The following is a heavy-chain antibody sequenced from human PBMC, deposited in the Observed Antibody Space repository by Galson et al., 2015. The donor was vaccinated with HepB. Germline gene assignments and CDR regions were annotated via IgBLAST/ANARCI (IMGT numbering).Heavy chain of an antibody. V-gene: IGHV1-69*10. D-gene: IGHD3-3*01. J-gene: IGHJ5*01. CDR2: SGPIRGIP. CDR3: ARADDFWSGYRDAGTSRWFDS. CDR1: GDSFSIYA. Sequence: PVKVSCKAPGDSFSIYARCWVRQAHGQGLERRGGSGPIRGIPNYAQQFQNRVAITADKSTGTAFMELSSLRSEDTAVYYCARADDFWSGYRDAGTSRWFDSWGQGTLVIVSS.